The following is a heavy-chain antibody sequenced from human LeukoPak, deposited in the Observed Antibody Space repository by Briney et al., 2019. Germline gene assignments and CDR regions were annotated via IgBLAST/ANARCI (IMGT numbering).Heavy chain of an antibody. V-gene: IGHV4-34*01. J-gene: IGHJ4*02. CDR2: INHSGST. D-gene: IGHD2-2*02. CDR1: GGSISSYY. CDR3: ARGNPDIVVVPAAILGSDYFDY. Sequence: SETLSLTCTVSGGSISSYYWSWIRQPPGKGLEWIGEINHSGSTNYNPSLKSRVTISVDTSKNQFSLKLSSVTAADTAVYYCARGNPDIVVVPAAILGSDYFDYWGQGTLVTVSS.